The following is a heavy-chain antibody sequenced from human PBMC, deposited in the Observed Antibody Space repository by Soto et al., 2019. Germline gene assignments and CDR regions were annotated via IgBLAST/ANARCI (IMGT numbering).Heavy chain of an antibody. V-gene: IGHV3-48*03. D-gene: IGHD6-6*01. CDR1: GFTFSSFE. Sequence: GGSLRLSCVGSGFTFSSFEMNWVRQTPGKGLEWLSYIGRSGETIYYADSVKGRFTISRDNAKSSLFLQMTGLRDEDTGIYYCARDSRGGAARRPTFYYWGRGTLVTVSS. J-gene: IGHJ4*02. CDR2: IGRSGETI. CDR3: ARDSRGGAARRPTFYY.